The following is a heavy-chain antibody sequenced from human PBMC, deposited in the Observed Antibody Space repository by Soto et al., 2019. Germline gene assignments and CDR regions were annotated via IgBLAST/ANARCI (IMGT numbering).Heavy chain of an antibody. CDR3: ARKDYYGSGIYYFDH. D-gene: IGHD3-10*01. CDR1: GYTFRTYP. J-gene: IGHJ4*02. Sequence: QVQLVQSGAEVKKPGASVKVSCKASGYTFRTYPMHWVRQAPGRGLEWMGWINAANGDTGYSRTFQDRVTISRDICASTAYMELSSLRSEDTAVYYCARKDYYGSGIYYFDHWGQGTLGTVSS. CDR2: INAANGDT. V-gene: IGHV1-3*01.